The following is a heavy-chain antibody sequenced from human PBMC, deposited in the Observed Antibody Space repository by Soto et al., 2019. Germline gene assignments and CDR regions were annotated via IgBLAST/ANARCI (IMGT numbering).Heavy chain of an antibody. CDR1: GYTFTSYA. CDR2: INAGNGNT. D-gene: IGHD2-21*01. V-gene: IGHV1-3*01. CDR3: AREGPRTCSPSYVDY. J-gene: IGHJ4*02. Sequence: QVQLVQSGAEVKKPGASVKVSCKASGYTFTSYAMHWVRQAPGQRLEWMGRINAGNGNTKYSQKFQGRGTITRDTSASTADMELSSLRSEDTAVYYGAREGPRTCSPSYVDYWGQGTLVTVSS.